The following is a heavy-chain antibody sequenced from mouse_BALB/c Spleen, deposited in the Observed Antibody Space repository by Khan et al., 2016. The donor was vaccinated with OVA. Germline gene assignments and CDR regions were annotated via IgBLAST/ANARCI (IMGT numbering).Heavy chain of an antibody. CDR2: IDPSTGYT. J-gene: IGHJ3*01. CDR1: GYTFTTYW. V-gene: IGHV1-7*01. Sequence: QVQLKQSGAELAKPGASVKMSCKASGYTFTTYWMHWVKQRPGQGLEWIGYIDPSTGYTEYNPKFKEKATFTTDKSSSTAYMQLSSLTSEDSAVYDCARRGLYGIIAYWGQGTLVTVSA. CDR3: ARRGLYGIIAY. D-gene: IGHD2-1*01.